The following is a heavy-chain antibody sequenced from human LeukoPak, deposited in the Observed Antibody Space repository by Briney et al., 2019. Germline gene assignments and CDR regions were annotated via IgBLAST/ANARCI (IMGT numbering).Heavy chain of an antibody. V-gene: IGHV3-23*01. CDR2: ITGSGGHT. Sequence: PGGSLRLSCEASGFTFNNYALAWVRQSPGKGLEWVSGITGSGGHTYYAHSVRGRFTISRDNSKNTLYLQMYSLGAEDTAVYYCTKDLTDFHYYYTDVWGKGTTVIVSS. CDR3: TKDLTDFHYYYTDV. J-gene: IGHJ6*03. D-gene: IGHD2-21*02. CDR1: GFTFNNYA.